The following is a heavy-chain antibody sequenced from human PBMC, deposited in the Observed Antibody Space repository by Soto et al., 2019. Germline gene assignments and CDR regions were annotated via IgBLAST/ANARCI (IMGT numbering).Heavy chain of an antibody. CDR1: GFTFNNYA. V-gene: IGHV3-23*01. CDR2: ISGSGYST. J-gene: IGHJ4*02. Sequence: GGSLRLSCAASGFTFNNYAMSWVRQTPGMGLEWVAIISGSGYSTVYAGSVKGRFTISRDKSRSTLFLQMNSLGVDDTAVYYCAKDLHSSGWYVNDYRGQGALVTVSS. CDR3: AKDLHSSGWYVNDY. D-gene: IGHD6-19*01.